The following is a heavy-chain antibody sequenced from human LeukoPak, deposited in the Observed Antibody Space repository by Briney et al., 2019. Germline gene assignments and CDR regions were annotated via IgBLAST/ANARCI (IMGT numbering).Heavy chain of an antibody. D-gene: IGHD1-26*01. V-gene: IGHV3-73*01. J-gene: IGHJ3*01. CDR2: IRSKGNNYAT. CDR3: TGGIVGASDAFDA. Sequence: GGSLRLSCAASGFTFSGSTMHWVRQASGKGLEWVGRIRSKGNNYATAYAASVKGRFTISREDSKNMAYLQRSRLKTEDTAVYYCTGGIVGASDAFDAWGQGTMVTVSA. CDR1: GFTFSGST.